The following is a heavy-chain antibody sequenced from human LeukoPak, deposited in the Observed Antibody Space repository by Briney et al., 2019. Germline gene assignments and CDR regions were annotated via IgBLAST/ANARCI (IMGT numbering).Heavy chain of an antibody. V-gene: IGHV1-2*02. Sequence: ASVKVSCKASGYSFTDHYMHWVRQAPGQRLEWMGWINPNSGGTNYGQRFQGRVTMTRDTSISTVYMELSRLRSDDTAVYYCARDYRGYFWSGFRFDPWGQGTLVTVSS. D-gene: IGHD3-3*01. J-gene: IGHJ5*02. CDR3: ARDYRGYFWSGFRFDP. CDR2: INPNSGGT. CDR1: GYSFTDHY.